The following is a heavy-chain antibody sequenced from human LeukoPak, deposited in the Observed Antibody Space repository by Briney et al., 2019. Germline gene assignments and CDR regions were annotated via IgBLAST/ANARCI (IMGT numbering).Heavy chain of an antibody. CDR1: GGTFSSYA. D-gene: IGHD2-8*01. CDR3: AYATYQAKVDY. CDR2: IIPIFGTA. Sequence: ASVKVSCKDSGGTFSSYAISWVRQAPGQGLEWMGGIIPIFGTANYAQKFQGRVTITADESTSTAYMELSSLRSEDTAVYYCAYATYQAKVDYWGQGTLVTVSS. V-gene: IGHV1-69*13. J-gene: IGHJ4*02.